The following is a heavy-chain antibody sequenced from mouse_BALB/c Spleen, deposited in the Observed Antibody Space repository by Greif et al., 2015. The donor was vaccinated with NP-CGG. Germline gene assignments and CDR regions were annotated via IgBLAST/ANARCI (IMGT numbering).Heavy chain of an antibody. D-gene: IGHD4-1*01. J-gene: IGHJ1*01. CDR2: IDPANGNT. Sequence: EVQLQQSGAELVKPGASVKLSCTASGFNIKDTYMHWVKQRPEQGLEWTGRIDPANGNTKYDPKFQGKATITADTSSNTAYLQLSSLTSEDTAVYYCANWDWYFDVWGAGTTVTVSS. CDR1: GFNIKDTY. CDR3: ANWDWYFDV. V-gene: IGHV14-3*02.